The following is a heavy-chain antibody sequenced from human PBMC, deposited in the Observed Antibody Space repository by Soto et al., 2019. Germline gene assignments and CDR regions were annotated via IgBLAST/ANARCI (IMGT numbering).Heavy chain of an antibody. Sequence: GSLVLACSASGFTFSSYGMHWVRQAPGKGLEWVAVISYDGSNKYYADSVKGRFTISRDNSKNTLYLQMNSLRAEDTAVYYCAKVSLPAAGTDYWGQGTLVTAPQ. J-gene: IGHJ4*02. CDR3: AKVSLPAAGTDY. CDR1: GFTFSSYG. V-gene: IGHV3-30*18. D-gene: IGHD6-13*01. CDR2: ISYDGSNK.